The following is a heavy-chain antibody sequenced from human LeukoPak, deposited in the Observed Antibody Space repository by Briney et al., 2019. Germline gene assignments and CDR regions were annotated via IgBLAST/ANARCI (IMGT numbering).Heavy chain of an antibody. Sequence: PGGSLRLSCAASGFTFSSYAMIWVRQAPGKGVEWVSAISGSGGSTYYADSVKGRFTISRDNSKNTLYLQMNSLRAEDTAVYYCAKDRRGDLSRFDYWGQGTLVTVSS. J-gene: IGHJ4*02. CDR1: GFTFSSYA. CDR2: ISGSGGST. CDR3: AKDRRGDLSRFDY. V-gene: IGHV3-23*01. D-gene: IGHD3-16*01.